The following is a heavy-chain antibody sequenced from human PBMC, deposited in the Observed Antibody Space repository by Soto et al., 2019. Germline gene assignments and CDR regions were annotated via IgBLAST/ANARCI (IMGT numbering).Heavy chain of an antibody. V-gene: IGHV4-59*01. CDR1: GGSISSYY. D-gene: IGHD3-3*01. Sequence: PSETLSLTCTVSGGSISSYYWSWIRQPPGKGLEWIGYIYYSGSTNYNPSLKSRVTISVDTSKNQFSLKLSSVTAADTAVYYCARDQRNDFWSGYHNWFDPWGQGTLATVYS. CDR2: IYYSGST. CDR3: ARDQRNDFWSGYHNWFDP. J-gene: IGHJ5*02.